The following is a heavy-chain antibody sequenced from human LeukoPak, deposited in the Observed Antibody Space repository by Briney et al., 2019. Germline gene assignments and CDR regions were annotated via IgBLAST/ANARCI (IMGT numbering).Heavy chain of an antibody. CDR2: ISVSGDRT. J-gene: IGHJ4*02. Sequence: GGSLRLSCAASGFTLSTYSLNWVRQAPGKGLEWVSSISVSGDRTYYADSVKGRFTISRDNSKNTLFLQMNSLRAEDTAVYYCAKGYYGSGSYGWFDYWGQGTLVTVSS. CDR1: GFTLSTYS. D-gene: IGHD3-10*01. CDR3: AKGYYGSGSYGWFDY. V-gene: IGHV3-23*01.